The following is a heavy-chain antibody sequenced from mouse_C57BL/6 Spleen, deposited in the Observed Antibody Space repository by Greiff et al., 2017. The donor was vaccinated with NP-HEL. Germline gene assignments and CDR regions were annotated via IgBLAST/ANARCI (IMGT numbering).Heavy chain of an antibody. CDR2: ISSGGDYI. D-gene: IGHD4-1*01. J-gene: IGHJ2*01. Sequence: EVKLVESGEGLVKPGGSLKLSCAASGFTFSSYAMSWVRQTPEKRLEWVAYISSGGDYIYYADTVKGRFTISRDNARNTLYLQMSSLKSEDTAMYYCTRVGFNWAFDYWGQGTTLTVSS. CDR3: TRVGFNWAFDY. V-gene: IGHV5-9-1*02. CDR1: GFTFSSYA.